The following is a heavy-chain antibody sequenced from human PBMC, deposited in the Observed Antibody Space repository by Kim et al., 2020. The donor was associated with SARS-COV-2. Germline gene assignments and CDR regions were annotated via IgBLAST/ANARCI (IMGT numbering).Heavy chain of an antibody. Sequence: SETLSLTCTVSGGSISSYYWIWIRQPAGKGLEWIGRIYTSGSTNYNPSLKSRVTMSVDTSKNQFSLKLSSVTAADTAVYYCAREGGYSSSWYEAYYYYYMDVWGKGTTVTVSS. D-gene: IGHD6-13*01. V-gene: IGHV4-4*07. CDR1: GGSISSYY. CDR3: AREGGYSSSWYEAYYYYYMDV. J-gene: IGHJ6*03. CDR2: IYTSGST.